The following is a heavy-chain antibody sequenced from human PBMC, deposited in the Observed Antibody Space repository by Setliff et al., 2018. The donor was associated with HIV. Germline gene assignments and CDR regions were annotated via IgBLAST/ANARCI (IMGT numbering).Heavy chain of an antibody. J-gene: IGHJ5*02. CDR2: INPSGGST. CDR3: AKEQEIGSYLDP. Sequence: ASVKVSCKASGYTFTSYYMHWVRQAPGQGLEWMGIINPSGGSTSYAQKFQGRVTMTRDTSTSTAYLELSSLRSDDSAVYFCAKEQEIGSYLDPWGQGTLVTVSS. D-gene: IGHD2-2*02. V-gene: IGHV1-46*01. CDR1: GYTFTSYY.